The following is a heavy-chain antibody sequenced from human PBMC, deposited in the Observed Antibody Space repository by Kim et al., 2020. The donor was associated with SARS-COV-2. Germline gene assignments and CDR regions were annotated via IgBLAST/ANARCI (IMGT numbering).Heavy chain of an antibody. CDR1: GFTFSSYE. J-gene: IGHJ4*02. D-gene: IGHD3-3*01. V-gene: IGHV3-48*03. Sequence: GGSLRLSCAASGFTFSSYEMNWVRQAPGKGLEWVSYISSSGSTIYYADSVKGRFTISRDNAKNSLYLQMNSLRAEDTAVYYCASFPIEAEWRGRWGQGTLVTVSS. CDR2: ISSSGSTI. CDR3: ASFPIEAEWRGR.